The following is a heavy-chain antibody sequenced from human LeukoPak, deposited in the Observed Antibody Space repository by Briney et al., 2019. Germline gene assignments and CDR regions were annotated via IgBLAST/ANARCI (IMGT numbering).Heavy chain of an antibody. D-gene: IGHD4-17*01. J-gene: IGHJ3*02. Sequence: SETLSLTCTVSGGSISSYYWSWIRQPPGKGLEWIGYIYYSGSTNYNPSLKSRVTISVDTSKNQFSLKLSSVTAADAAVYYCARLPLGDYGDRYAFDIRGQGTMVTVSS. CDR1: GGSISSYY. V-gene: IGHV4-59*08. CDR2: IYYSGST. CDR3: ARLPLGDYGDRYAFDI.